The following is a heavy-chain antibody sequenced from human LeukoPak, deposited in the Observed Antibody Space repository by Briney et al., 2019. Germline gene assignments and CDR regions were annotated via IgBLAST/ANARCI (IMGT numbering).Heavy chain of an antibody. V-gene: IGHV3-30-3*01. CDR1: GFTFSSYA. Sequence: PGGSLRLSCAASGFTFSSYAMHWVRQAPGKGLEWVAVISYDGSNKYYADSVKGRFTISRDNSKNTLYLQMNSLRAEDTAVYYCARGGPAGTTSYYYYMDVWGKGTTVTVSS. D-gene: IGHD6-13*01. J-gene: IGHJ6*03. CDR2: ISYDGSNK. CDR3: ARGGPAGTTSYYYYMDV.